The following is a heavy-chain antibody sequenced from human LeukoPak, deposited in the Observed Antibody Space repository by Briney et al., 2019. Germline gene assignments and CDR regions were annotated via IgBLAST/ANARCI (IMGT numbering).Heavy chain of an antibody. CDR3: AREGYDYGVERGEYGMDV. Sequence: RASVKVSCKASGGTFSSYAISWVRQAPGQGLEWMGGIIPIFGTANYAQKFQGRVTITADESTSTAYMELSSLRSEDTAVYYCAREGYDYGVERGEYGMDVWGQGTTVTVSS. D-gene: IGHD4-17*01. J-gene: IGHJ6*02. CDR1: GGTFSSYA. CDR2: IIPIFGTA. V-gene: IGHV1-69*13.